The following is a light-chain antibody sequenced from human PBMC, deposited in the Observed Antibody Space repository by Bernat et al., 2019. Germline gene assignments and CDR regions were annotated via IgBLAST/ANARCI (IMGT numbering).Light chain of an antibody. Sequence: QSALTQPRSVSGSPGQSVAISCTGTNSDVGDYNSVSGYQQHPDKAPKLMIYDVSKRPSGVPDRFSGSKSGNTASLTISGLQAEDEADYYCCSYAGTYTYVFGTGSKVTVL. J-gene: IGLJ1*01. CDR1: NSDVGDYNS. V-gene: IGLV2-11*01. CDR3: CSYAGTYTYV. CDR2: DVS.